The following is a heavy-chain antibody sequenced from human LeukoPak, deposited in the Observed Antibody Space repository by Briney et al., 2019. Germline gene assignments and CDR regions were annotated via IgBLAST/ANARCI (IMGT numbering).Heavy chain of an antibody. CDR2: IYYSGST. V-gene: IGHV4-39*07. Sequence: SETLSLTCTVSGGSITSDSYYWGWIRQPPGKGLEWIGSIYYSGSTYYNPSLKSRVTISVDTSKKQFSLRLSSVTAADTAMYYCAREKYGGSNDYWGQGTLATVSS. D-gene: IGHD1-26*01. CDR3: AREKYGGSNDY. CDR1: GGSITSDSYY. J-gene: IGHJ4*02.